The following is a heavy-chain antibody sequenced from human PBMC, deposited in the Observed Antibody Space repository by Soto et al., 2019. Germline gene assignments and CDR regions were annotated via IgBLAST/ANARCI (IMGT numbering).Heavy chain of an antibody. V-gene: IGHV4-4*02. D-gene: IGHD3-3*01. Sequence: PSATLSLTCAVSGASIGSGGWWSWVRQPPGKGLEWIAEIFHDGNTNYSPSLKSRVTISVDKSQDQFSLNVYSVTAADTAVYYCARHEGWSGPDQWGQGXLVTVSS. J-gene: IGHJ5*02. CDR2: IFHDGNT. CDR3: ARHEGWSGPDQ. CDR1: GASIGSGGW.